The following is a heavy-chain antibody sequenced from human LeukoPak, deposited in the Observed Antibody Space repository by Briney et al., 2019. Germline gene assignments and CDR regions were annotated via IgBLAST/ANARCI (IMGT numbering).Heavy chain of an antibody. Sequence: PGGSLRLSCAASRFTVSSNYMSWVRQAPGKGLEWVSSLRGNGGSTEYVDSVRGRFVISRDNSRNTLYLQMNSLRAEDTAVYYCAKSVTAAGTYAFDIWGQGTVVTVSS. CDR2: LRGNGGST. J-gene: IGHJ3*02. D-gene: IGHD6-13*01. CDR3: AKSVTAAGTYAFDI. V-gene: IGHV3-23*01. CDR1: RFTVSSNY.